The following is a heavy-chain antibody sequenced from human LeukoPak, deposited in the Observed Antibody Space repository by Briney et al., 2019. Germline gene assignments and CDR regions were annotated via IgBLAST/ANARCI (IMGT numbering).Heavy chain of an antibody. CDR1: GFTFSSYG. D-gene: IGHD3-10*01. V-gene: IGHV3-30*19. J-gene: IGHJ3*02. CDR2: TWYDGSNK. Sequence: GGSLRLSCAASGFTFSSYGMHWVRQAPGKGLEWVAATWYDGSNKYYADSVKGRFTISRDNSKNTLYLQMNSLRAEDTAVYYCARDMALDAFDIWGQGTMVTVSS. CDR3: ARDMALDAFDI.